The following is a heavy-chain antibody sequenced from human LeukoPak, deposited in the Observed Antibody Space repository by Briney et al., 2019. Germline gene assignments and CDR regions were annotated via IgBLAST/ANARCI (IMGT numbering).Heavy chain of an antibody. V-gene: IGHV3-23*01. CDR3: TKANTAVAAFGYFDL. J-gene: IGHJ2*01. CDR2: ISGSGGIT. CDR1: GFTFSIYA. Sequence: AGSLRLSCAASGFTFSIYAMSWFRQPPGKGLEWASGISGSGGITYYADSVKGRFTISRNNSSNTLHLQMIRLRADDTAVYYCTKANTAVAAFGYFDLWGRGTLVTVSS. D-gene: IGHD6-19*01.